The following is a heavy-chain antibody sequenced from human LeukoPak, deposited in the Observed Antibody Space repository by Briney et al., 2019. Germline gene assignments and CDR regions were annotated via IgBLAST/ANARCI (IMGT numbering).Heavy chain of an antibody. CDR2: VWYDGINK. D-gene: IGHD4-23*01. Sequence: PGRSLRHSCAASGFTFSPYGMHWVRQPPGKGLEWVAVVWYDGINKYYADTVKGRFTISRDNSNNTLYLQMNSLRAEDTAVYYCVRPYGGSYYFDNWGQGTLVTVSS. CDR3: VRPYGGSYYFDN. J-gene: IGHJ4*02. CDR1: GFTFSPYG. V-gene: IGHV3-33*01.